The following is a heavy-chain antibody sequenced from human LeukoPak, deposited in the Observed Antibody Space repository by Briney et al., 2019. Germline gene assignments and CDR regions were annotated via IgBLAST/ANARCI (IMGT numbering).Heavy chain of an antibody. CDR1: GYTFTGYY. CDR2: IIPNSGTT. Sequence: ASVKVSCKASGYTFTGYYMHWVRQAPGQGLEWIGRIIPNSGTTNYAQNFQGRVTLTRDTSISTAYMELSRLSPDDTAVYYCARGISGGFDIWGQGTMVTVSS. D-gene: IGHD2-21*01. CDR3: ARGISGGFDI. J-gene: IGHJ3*02. V-gene: IGHV1-2*06.